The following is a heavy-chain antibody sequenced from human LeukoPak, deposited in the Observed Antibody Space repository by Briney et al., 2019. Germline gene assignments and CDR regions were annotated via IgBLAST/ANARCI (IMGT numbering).Heavy chain of an antibody. Sequence: SETLSLTCAVYGGSFSGYYWSWIRQPPGKGLEWIGEINHSGSTNYNPSLKSRVTISVDTSKNQFSLKLSSVTAADTAVYYCATRGYRALSVRKQYYFDYWGQGTLVTVSS. J-gene: IGHJ4*02. CDR1: GGSFSGYY. V-gene: IGHV4-34*01. CDR2: INHSGST. CDR3: ATRGYRALSVRKQYYFDY. D-gene: IGHD3-22*01.